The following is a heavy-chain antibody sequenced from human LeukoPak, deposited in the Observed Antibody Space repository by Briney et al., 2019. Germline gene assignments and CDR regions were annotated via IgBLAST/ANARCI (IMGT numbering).Heavy chain of an antibody. CDR2: ISHDGSNK. D-gene: IGHD3-22*01. CDR3: AKVHYYDSSGYLEY. J-gene: IGHJ4*02. Sequence: GGSLRLSCAASGFTFSSYGMHWVRQAPGKGLEWVAVISHDGSNKFYADSVEGRFTISRDNSKDTLYLQMNSLRAEDTAVYYCAKVHYYDSSGYLEYWGQGTLVTVSS. CDR1: GFTFSSYG. V-gene: IGHV3-30*18.